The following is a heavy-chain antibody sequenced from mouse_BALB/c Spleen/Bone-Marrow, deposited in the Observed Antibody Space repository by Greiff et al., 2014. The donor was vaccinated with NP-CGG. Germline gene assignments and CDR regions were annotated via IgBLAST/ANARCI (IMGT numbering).Heavy chain of an antibody. CDR3: ARQYGNYFDY. CDR2: IYPGDGDT. J-gene: IGHJ2*01. Sequence: QVPLKESGAELVRPGSSVKISCKASGYAFSSYWVNWVKQRPGQGLEWIGQIYPGDGDTNYNGKFKGKATLTADKSSSTAYMQLSSLTSEDSAVYFCARQYGNYFDYWGQGTTLTVSS. V-gene: IGHV1-80*01. CDR1: GYAFSSYW. D-gene: IGHD2-10*02.